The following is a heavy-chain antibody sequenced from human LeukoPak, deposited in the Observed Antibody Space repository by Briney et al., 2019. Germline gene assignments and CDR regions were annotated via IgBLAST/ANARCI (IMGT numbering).Heavy chain of an antibody. CDR3: ARLSSGSYYGGLDY. J-gene: IGHJ4*02. D-gene: IGHD3-10*02. CDR2: INHSGST. CDR1: GGSFSGYY. Sequence: SETLSLTYAVYGGSFSGYYWSWIRQPPGKGLEWIGEINHSGSTNYNPSLKSRVTISVDTSKNQFSLKLSSVTAADTAVYYCARLSSGSYYGGLDYWGQGTLVTVSS. V-gene: IGHV4-34*01.